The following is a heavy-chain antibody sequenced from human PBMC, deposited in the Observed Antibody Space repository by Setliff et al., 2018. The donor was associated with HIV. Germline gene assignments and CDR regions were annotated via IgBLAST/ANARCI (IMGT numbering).Heavy chain of an antibody. J-gene: IGHJ6*02. CDR1: GFTFSRYW. V-gene: IGHV3-7*01. Sequence: QPGGSLRLSCAASGFTFSRYWMCWVRQAPGKGLEWVANIGQDGSEKNYVDSVKGRFTISRDNAKNSMDLQMNSLRAEDTAIYYCARKLRPGHGVDVWGQGTTVTVSS. CDR2: IGQDGSEK. D-gene: IGHD3-10*01. CDR3: ARKLRPGHGVDV.